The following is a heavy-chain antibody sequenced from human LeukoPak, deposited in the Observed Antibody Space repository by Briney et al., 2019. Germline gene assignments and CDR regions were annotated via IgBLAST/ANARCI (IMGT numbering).Heavy chain of an antibody. D-gene: IGHD5-18*01. Sequence: ASVKVSCKASGYTFTDYYMHWVRQAPGQGLEWMGWINPNSGVTNYAQKFQGRVTMTRDTSISTAYMELTRLRSDDTAVYYCARDPKAWDTVMDPIDYWGQGTLVTVSS. J-gene: IGHJ4*02. CDR3: ARDPKAWDTVMDPIDY. CDR2: INPNSGVT. V-gene: IGHV1-2*02. CDR1: GYTFTDYY.